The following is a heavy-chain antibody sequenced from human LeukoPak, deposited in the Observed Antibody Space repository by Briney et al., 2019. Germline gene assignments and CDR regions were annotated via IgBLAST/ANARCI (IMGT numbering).Heavy chain of an antibody. D-gene: IGHD6-13*01. CDR2: ISTGGTM. Sequence: PGGSLRLSCAASGFTFSSYEMNWVRQAPGKGLEWVSYISTGGTMYYADSVKGRFTISRDNAKNSLYLQMDSLRAEDTAVYYCARVSGKQSSSWYAFDIWGQGTMVTVSS. V-gene: IGHV3-48*03. CDR3: ARVSGKQSSSWYAFDI. CDR1: GFTFSSYE. J-gene: IGHJ3*02.